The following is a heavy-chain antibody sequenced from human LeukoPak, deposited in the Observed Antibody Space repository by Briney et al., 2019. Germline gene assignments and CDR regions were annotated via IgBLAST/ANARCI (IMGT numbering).Heavy chain of an antibody. CDR1: GGSISSYY. D-gene: IGHD3-10*01. V-gene: IGHV4-4*07. CDR3: ARVRWFGESPIPNYYCYYYMDV. J-gene: IGHJ6*03. CDR2: IYTSGST. Sequence: PPETLSLTCTVSGGSISSYYWSWIRQPAGKGLEWIGRIYTSGSTNYNPSLKSRVTMSVDTSKNQFSLKLSSVTAADTAVYYCARVRWFGESPIPNYYCYYYMDVWGKGTTVTVSS.